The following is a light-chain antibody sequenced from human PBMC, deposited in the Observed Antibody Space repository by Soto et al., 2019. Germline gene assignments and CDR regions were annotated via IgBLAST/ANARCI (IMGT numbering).Light chain of an antibody. CDR2: GAS. V-gene: IGKV3-15*01. Sequence: MVMTQSPATLSVSPGDRVTLSCRSSQPVNNNLAWYQHKPGQAPRLLIYGASTRATGISARFSGGGSGTEFTLTISSLQSEDFALYFCQQYEKWPPSITFGQGTRLEIK. J-gene: IGKJ5*01. CDR3: QQYEKWPPSIT. CDR1: QPVNNN.